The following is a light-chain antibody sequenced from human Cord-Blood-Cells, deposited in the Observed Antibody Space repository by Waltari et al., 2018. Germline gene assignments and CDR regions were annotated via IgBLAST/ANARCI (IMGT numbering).Light chain of an antibody. CDR1: SSDVGGYTY. Sequence: QSALTQPASVSGSPGQSITISCTGTSSDVGGYTYVSWYQRPPGKAPKLMIYDVSKRPSGVSNRFSGSKSGNTASLTISGLQAEDEADYYCSSYTSSSTYVFGTGTKVTVL. CDR3: SSYTSSSTYV. CDR2: DVS. J-gene: IGLJ1*01. V-gene: IGLV2-14*03.